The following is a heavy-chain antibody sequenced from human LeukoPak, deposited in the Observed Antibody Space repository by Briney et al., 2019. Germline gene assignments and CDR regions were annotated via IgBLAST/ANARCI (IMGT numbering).Heavy chain of an antibody. V-gene: IGHV3-11*06. Sequence: GGSLRLSCAASGFTFSDYYMSWIRQAPGKGLEWVSYISSSSSYTNYADSVKGRFTISRDNSKNTLYLQMNSLRAEDTAVYYCARERCSSTSCRRNPDYWGQGTLVTVSS. CDR3: ARERCSSTSCRRNPDY. CDR1: GFTFSDYY. D-gene: IGHD2-2*01. J-gene: IGHJ4*02. CDR2: ISSSSSYT.